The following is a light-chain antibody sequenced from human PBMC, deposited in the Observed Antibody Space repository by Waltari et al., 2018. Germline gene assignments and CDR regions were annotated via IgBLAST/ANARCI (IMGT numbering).Light chain of an antibody. Sequence: DIQMTQSPSSVSASVGDRVTIICRASQGIARWLAWYQQKPGKAPKRLIYSASSLQSRVPSCFSGTGSGTECSLIITILHPEDFATYYCQQANTFPFTFGPGTKVDLK. J-gene: IGKJ3*01. CDR3: QQANTFPFT. V-gene: IGKV1-12*01. CDR2: SAS. CDR1: QGIARW.